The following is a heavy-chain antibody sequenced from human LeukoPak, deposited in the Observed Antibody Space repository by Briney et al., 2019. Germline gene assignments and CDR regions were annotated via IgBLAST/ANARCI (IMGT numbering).Heavy chain of an antibody. CDR2: MNPNSGNT. CDR3: AREGGGLTYYYGSGSYATDY. J-gene: IGHJ4*02. Sequence: ASVKVSCKASGYTFSRYDINWVRQATGQGLEWMGWMNPNSGNTGYAQKFQGRVTLTRNTSISTAYMELTSLRSEDTAVYYCAREGGGLTYYYGSGSYATDYWGQGTLVTVSS. D-gene: IGHD3-10*01. CDR1: GYTFSRYD. V-gene: IGHV1-8*01.